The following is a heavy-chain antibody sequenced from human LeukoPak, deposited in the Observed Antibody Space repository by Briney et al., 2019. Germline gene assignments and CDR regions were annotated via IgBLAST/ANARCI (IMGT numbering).Heavy chain of an antibody. V-gene: IGHV4-30-4*01. J-gene: IGHJ6*02. CDR2: IYYSGST. Sequence: SQTLSLTCTVSGGSISSGDYYWSWIRQPPGKGLEWIGYIYYSGSTYYNPSLKSRVTISVDTSKNQFSLKLSSVTAADTAVYYCARGIVVVPAARGDYYYGMDVWGQGTTVTVSS. CDR3: ARGIVVVPAARGDYYYGMDV. D-gene: IGHD2-2*01. CDR1: GGSISSGDYY.